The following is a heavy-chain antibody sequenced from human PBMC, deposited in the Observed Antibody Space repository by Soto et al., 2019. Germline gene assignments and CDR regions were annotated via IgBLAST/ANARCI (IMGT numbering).Heavy chain of an antibody. CDR3: ARGVPGYYAVDV. CDR2: MNGDGSTT. J-gene: IGHJ6*02. Sequence: EVQLVESGGGLVQPGESLRVSCAASGFTFSSYWIHWVRQAPGKGLVWVSRMNGDGSTTNYADSAKGRFTIFRDNVKNTVYLQMSSLRADDTALYFCARGVPGYYAVDVWGQGTTVTVSS. V-gene: IGHV3-74*01. D-gene: IGHD3-16*01. CDR1: GFTFSSYW.